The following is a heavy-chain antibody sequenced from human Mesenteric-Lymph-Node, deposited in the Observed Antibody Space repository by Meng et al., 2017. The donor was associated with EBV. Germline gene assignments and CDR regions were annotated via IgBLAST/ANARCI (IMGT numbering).Heavy chain of an antibody. CDR1: GFTFDDYG. Sequence: VELVESGGGLVQPGGSLRLSCAASGFTFDDYGMSWVRQAPGKGLEWVSGTGYADSVKGRFTISRDNAKNSLYLQMDSLRAEDTAVYYCARESGVVFIPFDFWGQGTLVTVSS. CDR3: ARESGVVFIPFDF. J-gene: IGHJ4*02. V-gene: IGHV3-20*04. D-gene: IGHD2-15*01. CDR2: T.